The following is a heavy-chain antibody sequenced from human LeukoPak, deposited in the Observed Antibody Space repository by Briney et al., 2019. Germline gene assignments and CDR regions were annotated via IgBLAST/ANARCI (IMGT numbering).Heavy chain of an antibody. D-gene: IGHD1-26*01. V-gene: IGHV4-39*07. CDR3: ARDIEAVGATLYFDY. J-gene: IGHJ4*02. CDR2: IYYSGTT. Sequence: LETLSLTCTVSGGSISSSSYYWGWIRQPPGKGLEWIANIYYSGTTYYNPSLKSRVTISVDTSKNQFSLKLSSVTAADTAVYYCARDIEAVGATLYFDYWGQGTLVTVSS. CDR1: GGSISSSSYY.